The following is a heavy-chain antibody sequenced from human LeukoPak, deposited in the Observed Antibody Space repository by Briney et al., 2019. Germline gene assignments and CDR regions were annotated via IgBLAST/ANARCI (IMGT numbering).Heavy chain of an antibody. CDR3: TRDMDYFGSGRGAFDM. J-gene: IGHJ3*02. V-gene: IGHV4-30-4*01. CDR2: IYYSGST. CDR1: GGSISSGDYY. Sequence: PSETLSLTCTVSGGSISSGDYYWSWIRQPPGKGLEWIGYIYYSGSTYYNPSLKSRVTISVDTSKNQFSLKLSSVTAADTAVYYCTRDMDYFGSGRGAFDMWGLGTKVIVSS. D-gene: IGHD3-10*01.